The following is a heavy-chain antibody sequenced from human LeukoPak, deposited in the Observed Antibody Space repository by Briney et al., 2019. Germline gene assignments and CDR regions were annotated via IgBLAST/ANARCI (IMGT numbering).Heavy chain of an antibody. V-gene: IGHV4-39*07. D-gene: IGHD1-26*01. CDR1: RGSISSSSYY. CDR3: ARDPGETFFDY. Sequence: SEALSLTCTVSRGSISSSSYYWGWVRQPPGKGLGWIGSIYYSGSNYYNPSLKSRVTISVDTSKNQFSLKLSSVTAVDTAVYYCARDPGETFFDYWGQGTLVTVSS. CDR2: IYYSGSN. J-gene: IGHJ4*02.